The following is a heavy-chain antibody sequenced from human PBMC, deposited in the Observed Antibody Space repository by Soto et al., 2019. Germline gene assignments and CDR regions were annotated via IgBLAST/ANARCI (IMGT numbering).Heavy chain of an antibody. J-gene: IGHJ4*02. CDR3: VRYGWGSYYTTIFDC. CDR1: GGSISSAGYN. CDR2: IYYSGST. Sequence: PSETLSLTCTVSGGSISSAGYNWSWIRQHPGKGLEWIGYIYYSGSTYYNPSLKSRVTISVDTSKNQFSLKLSSVTAADTAVYYCVRYGWGSYYTTIFDCWGRGTRVTVSS. D-gene: IGHD3-10*01. V-gene: IGHV4-31*03.